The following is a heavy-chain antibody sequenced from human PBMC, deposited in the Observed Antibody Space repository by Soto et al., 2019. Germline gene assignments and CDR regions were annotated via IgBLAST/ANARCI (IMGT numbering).Heavy chain of an antibody. V-gene: IGHV1-69*06. D-gene: IGHD3-22*01. CDR1: GGTFSSYA. Sequence: QVQLVQSGAEVKKPGSSVKVSCKASGGTFSSYAISWVRQAPGQGLEWWGGIIPIFGPATYAQKFQGRVTITADKSTSTAYMELSSLRSEDTAVYYCARILYYDSSGYRNDAFDIWGQGTMVTVSS. CDR2: IIPIFGPA. CDR3: ARILYYDSSGYRNDAFDI. J-gene: IGHJ3*02.